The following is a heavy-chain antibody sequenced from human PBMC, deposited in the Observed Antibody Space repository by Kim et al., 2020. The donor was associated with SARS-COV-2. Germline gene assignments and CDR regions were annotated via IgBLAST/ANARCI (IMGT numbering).Heavy chain of an antibody. D-gene: IGHD3-10*01. J-gene: IGHJ4*01. V-gene: IGHV3-30*02. CDR3: ATDWAAFSSGTYVFDF. Sequence: NSVRGRFTISRDISKRTLFLQMNSLRPEDTAVYFCATDWAAFSSGTYVFDFWGRGTLVTVSS.